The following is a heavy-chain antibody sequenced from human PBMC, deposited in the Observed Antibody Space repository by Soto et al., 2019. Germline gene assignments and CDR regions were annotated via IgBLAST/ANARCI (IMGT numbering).Heavy chain of an antibody. V-gene: IGHV1-8*01. CDR2: MNPNSGNT. D-gene: IGHD5-12*01. CDR3: ALQPIDSGYASHYYYYGMDV. J-gene: IGHJ6*02. Sequence: ASVKVSCKASGYTFTSYDIHWVRRATGQGLEWMGWMNPNSGNTGYAQKFQGRVTMTRNTSISTAYMELSSLRSEDTAVYYCALQPIDSGYASHYYYYGMDVWGQGTTVTVSS. CDR1: GYTFTSYD.